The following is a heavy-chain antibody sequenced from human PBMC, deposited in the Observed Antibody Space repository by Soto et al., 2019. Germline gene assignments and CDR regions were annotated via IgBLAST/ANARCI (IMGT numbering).Heavy chain of an antibody. CDR2: IYYSGST. Sequence: PSETLSLTCTVSGGSISSYYWSWIRQPPGKGLEWIGYIYYSGSTNYNPSLKSRVTISVDTSKNQFSLKLSSVTAADTAVYYCARGVAGYYYGMDVWGQGTTVTVS. D-gene: IGHD2-15*01. V-gene: IGHV4-59*01. J-gene: IGHJ6*02. CDR3: ARGVAGYYYGMDV. CDR1: GGSISSYY.